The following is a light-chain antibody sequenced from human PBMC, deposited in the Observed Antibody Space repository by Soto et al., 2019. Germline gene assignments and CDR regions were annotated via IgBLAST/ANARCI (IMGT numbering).Light chain of an antibody. CDR2: EVS. CDR3: SSYAGSNNQV. J-gene: IGLJ1*01. Sequence: QSVLTQPTSVSGSPGQSITISCTGTSSDVCGYNYVSWYQQHPGKAPKLMIYEVSKRPSGVPDRFSGSKSGNTASLTVSGLQAEDEADYYCSSYAGSNNQVFGTGTKVTVL. V-gene: IGLV2-8*01. CDR1: SSDVCGYNY.